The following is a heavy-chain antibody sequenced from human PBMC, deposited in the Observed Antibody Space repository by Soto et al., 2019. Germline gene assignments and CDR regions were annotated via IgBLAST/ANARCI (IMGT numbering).Heavy chain of an antibody. Sequence: QVQLVQSGAEVKKPGASVKVSCKASGYTFTSYGISWVRQAPGQGLEWMGWISAYNGNTNDAQKLQGRVTMTTDTSTSTAYMELRSLRSDDTAVYYCAREGYYDSSGYQYGMDVWGQGTTVTVSS. D-gene: IGHD3-22*01. V-gene: IGHV1-18*01. CDR1: GYTFTSYG. CDR2: ISAYNGNT. J-gene: IGHJ6*02. CDR3: AREGYYDSSGYQYGMDV.